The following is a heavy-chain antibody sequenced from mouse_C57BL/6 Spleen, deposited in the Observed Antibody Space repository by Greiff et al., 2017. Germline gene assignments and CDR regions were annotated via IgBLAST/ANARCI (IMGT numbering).Heavy chain of an antibody. CDR2: ISSGGDYI. V-gene: IGHV5-9-1*02. CDR3: TRDYGSSPHYYAMDY. CDR1: GFTFSSYA. D-gene: IGHD1-1*01. Sequence: EVMLVESGEGLVKPGGSLKLSCAASGFTFSSYAMSWVRQTPEKRLEWVAYISSGGDYIYYADTVKGRFTISRDHARNTLYLQMSSLKSEDTAMYYCTRDYGSSPHYYAMDYWGQGTSVTVSS. J-gene: IGHJ4*01.